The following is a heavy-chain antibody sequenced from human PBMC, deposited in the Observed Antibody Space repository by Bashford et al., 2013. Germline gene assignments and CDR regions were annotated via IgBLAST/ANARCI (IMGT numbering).Heavy chain of an antibody. D-gene: IGHD1-26*01. Sequence: SETLSLTCAVSGDSISSSNWWSWVRQPPRKGLEWIGEIYHSGSTNYNPSLKSRVTISVDKSKNQFSLKLSSVTAADTAVYYCARVGGRVWELRAWYFDYWGQGTLVTVSS. CDR3: ARVGGRVWELRAWYFDY. J-gene: IGHJ4*02. CDR1: GDSISSSNW. CDR2: IYHSGST. V-gene: IGHV4-4*02.